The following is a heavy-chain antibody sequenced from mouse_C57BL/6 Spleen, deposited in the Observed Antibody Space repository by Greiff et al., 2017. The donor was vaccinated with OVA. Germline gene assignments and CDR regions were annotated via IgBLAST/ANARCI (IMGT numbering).Heavy chain of an antibody. D-gene: IGHD1-1*01. J-gene: IGHJ3*01. V-gene: IGHV1-15*01. CDR1: GYTFTDYE. CDR3: TRFDYGSSYGFAY. CDR2: IDPETGGT. Sequence: QVQLQQSGAELVRPGASVTLSCKASGYTFTDYEMHWVKQTPVHGLEWIGAIDPETGGTAYNQKFKGKAILTADKSSSTAYMELRSLTSEDSAVYYCTRFDYGSSYGFAYWGQGTLVTVSA.